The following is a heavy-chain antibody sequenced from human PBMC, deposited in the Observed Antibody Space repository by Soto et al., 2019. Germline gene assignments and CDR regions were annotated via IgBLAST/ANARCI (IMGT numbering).Heavy chain of an antibody. CDR2: IYWDDDK. CDR1: GFSLSTSGVG. Sequence: QITLKESGPTLVKPTQPLTLTCTFSGFSLSTSGVGVGWIRQPPGKALEWLALIYWDDDKRYSPSLKSRLTITKDTSKNQVVLTMTNMDPVDTATYYCAHGLTGDSDDAFDIWGQGTMVTVSS. V-gene: IGHV2-5*02. CDR3: AHGLTGDSDDAFDI. J-gene: IGHJ3*02. D-gene: IGHD7-27*01.